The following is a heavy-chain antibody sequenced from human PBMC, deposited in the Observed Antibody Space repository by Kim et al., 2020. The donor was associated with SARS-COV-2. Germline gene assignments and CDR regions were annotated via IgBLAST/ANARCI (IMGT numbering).Heavy chain of an antibody. J-gene: IGHJ4*02. V-gene: IGHV3-11*01. CDR3: ARDWYLDY. Sequence: GTTIYYADSVKGRSTISRDNAKNSLYLQINSLRAEDTAVYYCARDWYLDYWGQGTLVTVSS. CDR2: GTTI.